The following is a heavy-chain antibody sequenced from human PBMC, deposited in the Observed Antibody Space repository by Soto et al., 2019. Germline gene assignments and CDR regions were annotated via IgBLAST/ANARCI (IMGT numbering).Heavy chain of an antibody. CDR1: GFTFSSYA. V-gene: IGHV3-23*01. CDR2: ISGSGGST. Sequence: GGSLRLSCAASGFTFSSYAMSWVRQAPGKGLEWVSAISGSGGSTYYADSVKGRFTISRDNSKNTLYLQMNSLRAEDTAVYYCAMRKWLPPYYYYYGMDVWGQGTTVTVSS. D-gene: IGHD3-22*01. CDR3: AMRKWLPPYYYYYGMDV. J-gene: IGHJ6*02.